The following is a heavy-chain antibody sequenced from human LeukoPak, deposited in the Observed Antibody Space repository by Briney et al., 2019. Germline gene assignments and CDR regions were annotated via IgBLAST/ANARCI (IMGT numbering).Heavy chain of an antibody. CDR3: ARVTMVRGVFRYNWFDP. CDR2: IYYSGST. CDR1: GGSISSSSYY. D-gene: IGHD3-10*01. J-gene: IGHJ5*02. Sequence: SETLSLTCTVSGGSISSSSYYWGWIRQPPGKGLEWIGSIYYSGSTYYNPSLKSRVTISVDTSKNQFSLKLSSVTAADTALYHCARVTMVRGVFRYNWFDPWGQGTLVTVSS. V-gene: IGHV4-39*07.